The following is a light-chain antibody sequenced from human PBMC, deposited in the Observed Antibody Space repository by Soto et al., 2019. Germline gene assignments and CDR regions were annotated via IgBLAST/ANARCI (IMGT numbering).Light chain of an antibody. J-gene: IGKJ2*01. Sequence: EIVMTQSPATLSVSPGERATLSCRASQSVSTNLAWYQQKPGQAHRLLMYGASTRATGIPARFSGSASGTEFTLTISSLQSEDFAVYYCELYHNWPPYPFGQGTKLEIK. V-gene: IGKV3-15*01. CDR1: QSVSTN. CDR2: GAS. CDR3: ELYHNWPPYP.